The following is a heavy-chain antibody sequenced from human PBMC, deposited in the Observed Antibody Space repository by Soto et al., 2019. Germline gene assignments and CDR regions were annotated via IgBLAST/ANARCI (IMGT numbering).Heavy chain of an antibody. CDR1: GGSISSGGYY. V-gene: IGHV4-31*03. D-gene: IGHD6-19*01. Sequence: SETLSLTCTVSGGSISSGGYYWSWIRQHPGKGLEWIGYIYYSGSTSYNPSLKSRVTISVDTSKNQFSLKLSSVTAADTAVYYCARGLLGVSGTIDYWGQGTLVTVSS. J-gene: IGHJ4*02. CDR3: ARGLLGVSGTIDY. CDR2: IYYSGST.